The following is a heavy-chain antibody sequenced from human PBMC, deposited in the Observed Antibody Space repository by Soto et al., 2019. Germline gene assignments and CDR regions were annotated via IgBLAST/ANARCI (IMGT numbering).Heavy chain of an antibody. Sequence: LRLSCVASGFTFITSFMGWVRQAPGKGLEWVANINQDGGGTYYVDSVEGRFTISRDNAKDSLYLQMNSFRGEDTAVYYCARYFRGSGRYFFDYWGQGTLVTVSS. CDR1: GFTFITSF. CDR3: ARYFRGSGRYFFDY. J-gene: IGHJ4*02. V-gene: IGHV3-7*03. D-gene: IGHD6-19*01. CDR2: INQDGGGT.